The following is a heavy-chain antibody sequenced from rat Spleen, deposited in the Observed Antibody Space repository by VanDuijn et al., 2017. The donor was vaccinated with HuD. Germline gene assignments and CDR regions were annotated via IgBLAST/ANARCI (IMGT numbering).Heavy chain of an antibody. CDR1: GFTFSSFA. J-gene: IGHJ2*01. CDR3: ARTTYDYFDY. Sequence: EVQLVESGGGLVQPGRSLKLSCAASGFTFSSFAMAWVRQAPKKGLEWIATITSGGSYTYYPDSVKGRFTISRDNAKTTLYLQMDSLRSEDTAAYYCARTTYDYFDYWGQGVMVTVSS. CDR2: ITSGGSYT. D-gene: IGHD2-1*01. V-gene: IGHV5S23*01.